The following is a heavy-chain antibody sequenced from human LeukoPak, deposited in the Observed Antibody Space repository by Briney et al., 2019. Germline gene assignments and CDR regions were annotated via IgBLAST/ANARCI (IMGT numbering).Heavy chain of an antibody. V-gene: IGHV1-69*06. Sequence: SVKVSCKASGGTFSSYAISWVRQAPGQGLEWMGGIIPIFGTANYAQKFQGRVTITADKFTSTAYMELSSLRSEDTAAYYCARHLSSGWLFDYWGQGTLVTVSS. CDR3: ARHLSSGWLFDY. D-gene: IGHD6-19*01. CDR1: GGTFSSYA. J-gene: IGHJ4*02. CDR2: IIPIFGTA.